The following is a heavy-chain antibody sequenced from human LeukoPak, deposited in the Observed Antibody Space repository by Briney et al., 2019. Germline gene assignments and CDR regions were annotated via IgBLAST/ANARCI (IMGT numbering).Heavy chain of an antibody. CDR3: VKDDWAGRPHYFDS. CDR2: IRYDGTQT. V-gene: IGHV3-30*02. Sequence: GGSLRLSXSASGFSFSAYGMNWVRQAPGKGLEWVAFIRYDGTQTHFGDSVKGRFTISRDNSRSTLYLQMTRLRLEDTATYYCVKDDWAGRPHYFDSWGQGILVTVSS. CDR1: GFSFSAYG. J-gene: IGHJ4*02. D-gene: IGHD6-6*01.